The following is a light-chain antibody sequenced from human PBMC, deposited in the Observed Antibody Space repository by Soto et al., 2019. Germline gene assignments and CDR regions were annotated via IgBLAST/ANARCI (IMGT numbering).Light chain of an antibody. CDR1: QSVGNN. J-gene: IGKJ5*01. CDR2: YAS. Sequence: EIMMTQSPATLSVSPGERATLSCRASQSVGNNLAGYQQKPGQVPRLLIYYASTRATGIPARFSGSGSGTEFTLTISSLQSEDFALYYCQQYNDWPPITFGQGTRLEIK. CDR3: QQYNDWPPIT. V-gene: IGKV3-15*01.